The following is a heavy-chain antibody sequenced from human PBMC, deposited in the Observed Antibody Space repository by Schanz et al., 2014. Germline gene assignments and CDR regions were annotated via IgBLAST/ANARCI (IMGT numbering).Heavy chain of an antibody. CDR3: AKDHAGSDILTALGN. V-gene: IGHV3-23*04. CDR2: ISGSGGST. D-gene: IGHD3-9*01. J-gene: IGHJ4*02. Sequence: EVQLVESGGGLVQPGESLRLSCAASGFSFSNYWMSWVRQAPGKGLEWVSGISGSGGSTYDADSVKGRFTISRDNSKNTLYLQMNSLRAEDTAVYYCAKDHAGSDILTALGNWGQGTLVTVSS. CDR1: GFSFSNYW.